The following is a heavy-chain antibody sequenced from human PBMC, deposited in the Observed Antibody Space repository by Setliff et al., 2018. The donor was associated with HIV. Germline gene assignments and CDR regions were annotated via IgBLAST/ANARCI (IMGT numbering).Heavy chain of an antibody. D-gene: IGHD6-19*01. CDR3: ARAFSHIAVAGHFDY. J-gene: IGHJ4*02. V-gene: IGHV4-59*11. CDR1: GGSISSHY. Sequence: SETLSLTCTVSGGSISSHYWSWIRQPPGKGLEWIGSIYYSGSTNYNPSLKGRVTISVDTSKNQFSLKLSSVTAADTAVYYCARAFSHIAVAGHFDYWGQGTLVTVSS. CDR2: IYYSGST.